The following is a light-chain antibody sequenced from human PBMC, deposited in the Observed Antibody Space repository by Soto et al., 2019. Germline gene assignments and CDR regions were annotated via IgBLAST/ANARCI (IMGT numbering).Light chain of an antibody. CDR2: GAS. J-gene: IGKJ3*01. CDR3: QQYNNSPPLT. V-gene: IGKV3-15*01. Sequence: EIVMTQSPATLSVSAGERATLSCRARQSVSSNLAWYQQKPGQAPRLLIYGASTRATGIPARFSGSGYGTEFTLTFSSLQSEDFAVYYCQQYNNSPPLTFGPGTKADIK. CDR1: QSVSSN.